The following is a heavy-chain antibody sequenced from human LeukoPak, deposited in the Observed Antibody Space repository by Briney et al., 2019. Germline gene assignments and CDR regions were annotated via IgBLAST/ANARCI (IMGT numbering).Heavy chain of an antibody. V-gene: IGHV4-31*03. CDR1: GGSISSGGYY. D-gene: IGHD2-15*01. CDR3: ARGLFLDV. J-gene: IGHJ6*02. Sequence: PSETLSLTCTVSGGSISSGGYYWSWIRQLPGKGLEWIGYIYHSGSTYYNPSLESRVAISVDTSKNQFSLRLSSVTAADTAVYYCARGLFLDVWGQGTTVTVSS. CDR2: IYHSGST.